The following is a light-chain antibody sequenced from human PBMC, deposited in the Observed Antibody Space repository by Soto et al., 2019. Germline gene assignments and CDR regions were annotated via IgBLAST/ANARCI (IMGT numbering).Light chain of an antibody. CDR2: AAS. CDR3: QQSYSNPRT. CDR1: QSISSY. J-gene: IGKJ1*01. Sequence: DIQITQSPSSLSASVGDRVTITFRASQSISSYLNWYQQKPGKAPKLLIYAASSLQSGVPSRFSGSGSGTDVNLTISSLQPEEGATDYCQQSYSNPRTVGKGTKVDIK. V-gene: IGKV1-39*01.